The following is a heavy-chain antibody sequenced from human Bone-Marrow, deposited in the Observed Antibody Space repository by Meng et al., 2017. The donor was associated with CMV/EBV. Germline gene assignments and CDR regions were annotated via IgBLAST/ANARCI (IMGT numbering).Heavy chain of an antibody. CDR3: AREPDYDFWRGYGFDY. V-gene: IGHV6-1*01. CDR2: TYYRSKWYN. D-gene: IGHD3-3*01. J-gene: IGHJ4*02. Sequence: SETLSLTCAISGDSVSSNSAAWNWIRQSPSRGLEWLGRTYYRSKWYNDYAVSVKSRITINPDTSKNQFSLQLNSVTPEDTAVYYCAREPDYDFWRGYGFDYWGQGTLVTVSS. CDR1: GDSVSSNSAA.